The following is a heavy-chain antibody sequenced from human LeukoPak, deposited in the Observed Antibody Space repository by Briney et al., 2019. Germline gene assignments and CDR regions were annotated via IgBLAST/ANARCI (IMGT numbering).Heavy chain of an antibody. V-gene: IGHV3-73*01. D-gene: IGHD3-22*01. CDR1: GFTFSGSA. J-gene: IGHJ4*02. CDR2: IRSKANSYAT. CDR3: TRLGIYYDSSGNQNY. Sequence: GGSLRLSCAASGFTFSGSAMHWVRQASGKGLEWVGRIRSKANSYATAYAASVKGRFTISRDDSKNTAYLQMNSLKTEDTAVYYCTRLGIYYDSSGNQNYWGQGTLVTVSS.